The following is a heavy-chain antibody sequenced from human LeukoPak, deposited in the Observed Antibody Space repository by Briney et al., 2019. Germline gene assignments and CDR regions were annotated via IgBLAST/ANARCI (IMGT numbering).Heavy chain of an antibody. CDR3: ARVYDYVWGSYPPLFDP. Sequence: SETLSLTCTVSGGSISSYYWSWVRQPPGKGLERIGYIYYSGSTNYHPSLKSRVTISVDTSKNQFSLKLSSVTAADTAVYYCARVYDYVWGSYPPLFDPWGQGILVTVSS. CDR2: IYYSGST. V-gene: IGHV4-59*01. D-gene: IGHD3-16*02. CDR1: GGSISSYY. J-gene: IGHJ5*02.